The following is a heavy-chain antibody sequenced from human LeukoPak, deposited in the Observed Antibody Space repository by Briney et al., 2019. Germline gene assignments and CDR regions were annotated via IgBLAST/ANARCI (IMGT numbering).Heavy chain of an antibody. CDR1: GDSVSSGDHH. Sequence: SQTLSLTCTVSGDSVSSGDHHWSWIRQPPGKGLQWIGYIRYGGSTYYNPSLKSRVIISVDMSKNQFSLSLNSLSAADSAVYYCARAAAVTNSWYYFDYWGQGTLVTVSS. D-gene: IGHD6-13*01. V-gene: IGHV4-30-4*01. CDR3: ARAAAVTNSWYYFDY. J-gene: IGHJ4*02. CDR2: IRYGGST.